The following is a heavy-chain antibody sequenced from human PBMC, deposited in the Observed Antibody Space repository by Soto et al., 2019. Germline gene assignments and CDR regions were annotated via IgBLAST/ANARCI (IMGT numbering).Heavy chain of an antibody. D-gene: IGHD3-16*02. CDR3: ARSAGYRQMVYFDY. V-gene: IGHV4-34*01. J-gene: IGHJ4*02. CDR1: GGSFSGYY. Sequence: SETLSLTCAVYGGSFSGYYWSWIRQPPGKGLEWIGEINHSGSTNYNPSLKSRVTISVDTSKNQFSLKLSSVTAADTAVYYCARSAGYRQMVYFDYWGQGTLVTVSS. CDR2: INHSGST.